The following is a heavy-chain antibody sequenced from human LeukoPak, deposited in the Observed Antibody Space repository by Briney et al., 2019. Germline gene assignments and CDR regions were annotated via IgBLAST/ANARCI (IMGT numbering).Heavy chain of an antibody. Sequence: GGSLRVSCAASGFTFSSYAMSWVRQAPGKGLEWVSAISGSGGSTYYADSVKGRFTISRDNSKNTLCLQMNSLRAEDTAVYYCAKGSGYRVFYAFDIWGQGTMVTVSS. J-gene: IGHJ3*02. D-gene: IGHD3-16*02. V-gene: IGHV3-23*01. CDR1: GFTFSSYA. CDR2: ISGSGGST. CDR3: AKGSGYRVFYAFDI.